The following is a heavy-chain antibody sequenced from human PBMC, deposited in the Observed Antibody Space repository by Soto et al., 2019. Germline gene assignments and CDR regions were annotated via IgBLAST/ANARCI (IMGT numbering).Heavy chain of an antibody. V-gene: IGHV4-30-4*01. D-gene: IGHD2-21*02. CDR1: GDSISTPESY. CDR2: IFYTGTT. J-gene: IGHJ4*02. CDR3: ARAECGGDCYPAH. Sequence: SQTLSLTCSVAGDSISTPESYWSWVRQTPEMGLEWIGYIFYTGTTFYNPSLKSRVAMSLDTPKNQFSLKLSSVTAADTAVYFCARAECGGDCYPAHWGQGTQVIVSS.